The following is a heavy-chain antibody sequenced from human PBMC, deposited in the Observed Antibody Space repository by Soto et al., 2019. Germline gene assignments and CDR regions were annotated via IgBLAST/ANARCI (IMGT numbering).Heavy chain of an antibody. Sequence: GASVKVSSKASGGTFSSYAISWVRQAPGQGLEWMGGIIPIFGTANYAQKFQGRVTITADESTSTAYMELSSLRSEDTAVYYCARGDIVVVTAFNYYYGMDVWGQGTTVTVSS. CDR3: ARGDIVVVTAFNYYYGMDV. CDR2: IIPIFGTA. V-gene: IGHV1-69*13. J-gene: IGHJ6*02. D-gene: IGHD2-21*02. CDR1: GGTFSSYA.